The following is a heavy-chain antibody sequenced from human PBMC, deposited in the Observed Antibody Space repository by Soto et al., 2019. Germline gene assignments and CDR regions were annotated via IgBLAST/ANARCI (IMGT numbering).Heavy chain of an antibody. CDR1: GFTFSSYA. CDR2: ISYDGSNT. J-gene: IGHJ6*02. CDR3: ARGGYYGMDV. V-gene: IGHV3-30-3*01. Sequence: QVQLVESGGGVVQPGRSLRLSCAASGFTFSSYAMHWARPAPGKGLEWVAVISYDGSNTYYADSVKGRFTISRDNSKNTLYLQMNSLRAEDTAVYYCARGGYYGMDVWGQGTTVTVAS.